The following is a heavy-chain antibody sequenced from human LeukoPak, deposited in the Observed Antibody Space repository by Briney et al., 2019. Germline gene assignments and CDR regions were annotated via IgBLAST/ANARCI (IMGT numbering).Heavy chain of an antibody. V-gene: IGHV1-24*01. CDR2: FDPEDGET. J-gene: IGHJ1*01. D-gene: IGHD2-15*01. Sequence: ASVKVSCKVSGYTLTELFMHWVRQAPRKRREWMGGFDPEDGETIYAQKFQGRVTMTGDTSISTAYLELTTLRSDDTAVYYCARGPPPYCSGDSCYSFLYFHHWGQGTLVTVSS. CDR3: ARGPPPYCSGDSCYSFLYFHH. CDR1: GYTLTELF.